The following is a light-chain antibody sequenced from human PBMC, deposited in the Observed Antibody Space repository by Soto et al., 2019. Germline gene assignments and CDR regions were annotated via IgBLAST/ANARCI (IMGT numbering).Light chain of an antibody. Sequence: DIQLTQSPSFLSASVGDRVTITCRASQGISTFLAWYQLKPGKAPKLLIYAASTLQSGVPSRFSGSGSGTEFTLTISSLQPEDFATYYRQQLNSYPITFGQGTRLEIK. CDR2: AAS. J-gene: IGKJ5*01. CDR1: QGISTF. V-gene: IGKV1-9*01. CDR3: QQLNSYPIT.